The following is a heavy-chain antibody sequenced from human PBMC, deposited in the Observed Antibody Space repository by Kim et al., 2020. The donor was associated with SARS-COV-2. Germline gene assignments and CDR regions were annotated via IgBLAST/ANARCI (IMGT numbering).Heavy chain of an antibody. Sequence: IYYADYVKGRFTSSRDNANSSLYLQMNSLRAEDTAIYYCAREQVHGGDDWGQGTLVTVSS. J-gene: IGHJ4*02. D-gene: IGHD4-17*01. CDR2: I. CDR3: AREQVHGGDD. V-gene: IGHV3-11*04.